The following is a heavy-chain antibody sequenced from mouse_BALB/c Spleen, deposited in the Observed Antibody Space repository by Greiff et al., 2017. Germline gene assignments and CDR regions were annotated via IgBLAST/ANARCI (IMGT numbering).Heavy chain of an antibody. J-gene: IGHJ4*01. V-gene: IGHV5-17*02. CDR1: GFTFSSFG. CDR2: ISSGSSTI. CDR3: ARRGGSDYYAMDY. Sequence: EVMLVESGGGLVQPGGSRKLSCAASGFTFSSFGMHWVRQAPEKGLEWVAYISSGSSTIYYADTVKGRFTISRDNPKNTLFLQMTSLRSEDTAMYYCARRGGSDYYAMDYWGQGTSVTVSS.